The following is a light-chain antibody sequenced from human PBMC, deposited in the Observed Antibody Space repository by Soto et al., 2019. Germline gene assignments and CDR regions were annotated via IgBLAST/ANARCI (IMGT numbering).Light chain of an antibody. V-gene: IGKV3-15*01. CDR1: ENVDSN. CDR3: QQYKHWPYT. CDR2: GAS. J-gene: IGKJ2*01. Sequence: EIVVTQSPATLSVSPGERATLSCRASENVDSNLAWYQQKPGQAPRLLIFGASTRATGIPARFSGSGSGTEVSLTISSLQSEDVAVYYCQQYKHWPYTFGQGTKLEIK.